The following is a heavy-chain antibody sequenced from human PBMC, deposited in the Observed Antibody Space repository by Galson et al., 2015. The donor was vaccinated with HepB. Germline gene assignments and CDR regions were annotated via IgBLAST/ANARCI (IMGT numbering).Heavy chain of an antibody. J-gene: IGHJ4*02. V-gene: IGHV3-11*01. D-gene: IGHD6-19*01. CDR1: DFTFSDYY. CDR2: ISSSGSTI. Sequence: SLRLSCAASDFTFSDYYMSWIRQAPGRGLEWISYISSSGSTIYYADSVKGRFTISRDNAENSLYLQMNSLRVEDTAVYYCARDKNGPYSSGWYGIYFDSWGQGALVTVSS. CDR3: ARDKNGPYSSGWYGIYFDS.